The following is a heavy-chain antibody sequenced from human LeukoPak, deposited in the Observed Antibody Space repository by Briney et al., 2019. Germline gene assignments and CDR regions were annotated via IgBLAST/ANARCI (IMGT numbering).Heavy chain of an antibody. J-gene: IGHJ6*02. CDR1: GFTFNSYA. V-gene: IGHV3-30-3*01. CDR3: ARDQRIWSGGYYGMDV. CDR2: ISYDGSNK. Sequence: GGSLKLSCAASGFTFNSYAMHWVRQAPGKGLEWVAVISYDGSNKYYADSLKGRFTSRDNSKNTLYLQMNSLRAEDTAVYYCARDQRIWSGGYYGMDVWGQGTTVTVSS. D-gene: IGHD3-3*01.